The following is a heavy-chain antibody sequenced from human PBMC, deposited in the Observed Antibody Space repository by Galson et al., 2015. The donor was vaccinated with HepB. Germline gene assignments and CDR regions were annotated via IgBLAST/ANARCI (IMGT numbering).Heavy chain of an antibody. CDR2: VNPSGGST. Sequence: SVKVSCKASGYTFTSYHMHWVRQAPGQGLEWMGIVNPSGGSTSYAQKFQGSVAMTRDTSTSTVYMELSSLRSEDTAVYYCARGGTGLYYDTASGLDYWGQGTLVTVSS. V-gene: IGHV1-46*01. CDR1: GYTFTSYH. D-gene: IGHD3-22*01. J-gene: IGHJ4*02. CDR3: ARGGTGLYYDTASGLDY.